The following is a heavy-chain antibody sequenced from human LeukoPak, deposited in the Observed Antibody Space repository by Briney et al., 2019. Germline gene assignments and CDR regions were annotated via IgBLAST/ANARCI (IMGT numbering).Heavy chain of an antibody. D-gene: IGHD3-3*01. V-gene: IGHV4-38-2*01. J-gene: IGHJ3*01. CDR2: IYHSGKT. Sequence: SETLSLTXAVSGDSITSGHYWGWIRQPPGKGLEWIGSIYHSGKTYYNPSLKSGVTISVDTSKNQFSLKLTSVTAADTAVYYCARMRWYYDFWSGYLDGFDVWGQGTMVTVSS. CDR1: GDSITSGHY. CDR3: ARMRWYYDFWSGYLDGFDV.